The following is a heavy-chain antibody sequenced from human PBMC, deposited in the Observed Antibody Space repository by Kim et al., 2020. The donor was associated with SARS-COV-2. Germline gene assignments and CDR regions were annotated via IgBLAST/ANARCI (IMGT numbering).Heavy chain of an antibody. J-gene: IGHJ6*02. CDR3: ARVMGGGAWSMDV. V-gene: IGHV3-7*01. CDR1: GFSLVNYW. Sequence: GGSLRLSCAASGFSLVNYWMTWVRQAPGGGLEWVANIRQDGREKFYVDSLKGRFTISRDNAENSLFLQMHSLRAEDTAIYYCARVMGGGAWSMDVWGQGTAVTVSS. D-gene: IGHD2-15*01. CDR2: IRQDGREK.